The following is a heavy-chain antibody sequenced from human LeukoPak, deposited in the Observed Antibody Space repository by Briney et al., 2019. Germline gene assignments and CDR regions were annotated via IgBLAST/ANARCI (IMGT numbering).Heavy chain of an antibody. J-gene: IGHJ3*02. Sequence: GGSQRLSCAASGFTFSNYWMSWVRQAPGKGLECVANIKKDGSEKYYVDSVKGRFTISRDNAKNSLYLQMNSLRVEDTAVYYCARVLPRWWSAAAGTGAAFDIWGQGTMVTVSS. CDR3: ARVLPRWWSAAAGTGAAFDI. CDR2: IKKDGSEK. V-gene: IGHV3-7*01. CDR1: GFTFSNYW. D-gene: IGHD6-13*01.